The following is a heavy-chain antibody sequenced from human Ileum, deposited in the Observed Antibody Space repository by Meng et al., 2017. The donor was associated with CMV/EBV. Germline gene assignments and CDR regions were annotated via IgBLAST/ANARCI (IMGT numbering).Heavy chain of an antibody. Sequence: APGPVRPLEPLSLPCPFSGAPLSHSFWNWIRQSAGSRLEWIGRICGTGTTNYNPSFKSRVTLSLDKSKNQFSLKLSSVTAADTAVYYCARRIREVREISWENWLAPWGQGTLVTVSS. V-gene: IGHV4-4*07. CDR2: ICGTGTT. J-gene: IGHJ5*02. CDR3: ARRIREVREISWENWLAP. CDR1: GAPLSHSF. D-gene: IGHD3-10*01.